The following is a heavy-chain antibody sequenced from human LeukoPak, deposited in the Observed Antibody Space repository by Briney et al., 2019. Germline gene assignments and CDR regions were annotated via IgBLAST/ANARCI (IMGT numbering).Heavy chain of an antibody. CDR2: ISGSGGST. V-gene: IGHV3-23*01. D-gene: IGHD1-26*01. J-gene: IGHJ5*02. CDR3: AKDLVGATTENWFDP. CDR1: GFTFSSYA. Sequence: QTGGSLRLSCAASGFTFSSYAMSWVRQAPGKGLEWVSAISGSGGSTYYADSVKGRFTISRDNSKNTLYLQMNSLRAEDTAVYYCAKDLVGATTENWFDPWGQGTLVTVSS.